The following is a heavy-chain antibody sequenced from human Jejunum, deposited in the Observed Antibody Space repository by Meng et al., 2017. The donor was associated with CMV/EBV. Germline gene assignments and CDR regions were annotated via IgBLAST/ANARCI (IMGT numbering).Heavy chain of an antibody. CDR2: IYYNGRT. J-gene: IGHJ4*02. CDR1: GASISSGDYF. V-gene: IGHV4-30-4*08. Sequence: QGQLQEAGPGLVKPSQTLSVTCTVSGASISSGDYFWTWLRQPPGKGLEWIGYIYYNGRTDYNPSLESRVTISLDTSKNQFSLKLTSITVADTAVYYCATRIPDTSGYYYGVFDLWGQGALVTASS. D-gene: IGHD3-22*01. CDR3: ATRIPDTSGYYYGVFDL.